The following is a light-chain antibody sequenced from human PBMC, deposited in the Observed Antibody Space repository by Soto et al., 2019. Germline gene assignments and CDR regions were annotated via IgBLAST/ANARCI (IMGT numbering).Light chain of an antibody. J-gene: IGKJ2*01. CDR3: HHYSRSPPYT. V-gene: IGKV3-20*01. CDR2: GAS. Sequence: DIVLTQSPATLSLSPGERATVSCRASQSVSNTDLAWYQPRPGQAPRLVLYGASTRPTGIPDRFSGSGSGTEFTLTISRLEHADVAVDYCHHYSRSPPYTFGQGTKLDIK. CDR1: QSVSNTD.